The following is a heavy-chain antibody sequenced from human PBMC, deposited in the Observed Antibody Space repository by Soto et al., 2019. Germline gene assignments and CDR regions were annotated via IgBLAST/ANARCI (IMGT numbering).Heavy chain of an antibody. CDR3: ARDSYQLNAFDI. CDR2: IYHSGST. Sequence: QLQLQESGSGLVKPSQSLSLTCAVSGGSISSGGYSWSWIRQPPGRGLEWIGYIYHSGSTYYNPSLKSRVTISVDRSKNQFSLKLSSVTAADTAVYYCARDSYQLNAFDIWGQGTMVTVSS. CDR1: GGSISSGGYS. V-gene: IGHV4-30-2*01. D-gene: IGHD2-2*01. J-gene: IGHJ3*02.